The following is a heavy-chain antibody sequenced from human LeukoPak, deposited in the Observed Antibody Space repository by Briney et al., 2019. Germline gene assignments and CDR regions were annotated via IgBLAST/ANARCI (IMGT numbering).Heavy chain of an antibody. CDR2: ISGSGGST. V-gene: IGHV3-23*01. D-gene: IGHD3-10*01. CDR3: AKVVRGSGSYYLDY. Sequence: GGSLRLSCAASGFTFSSYAMSWVRQAPGKGLEWVSAISGSGGSTYYADSVKGRFTISRDNSKNTLYLQMNSLRAEDTAVYYCAKVVRGSGSYYLDYWGQGTLVTVYS. CDR1: GFTFSSYA. J-gene: IGHJ4*02.